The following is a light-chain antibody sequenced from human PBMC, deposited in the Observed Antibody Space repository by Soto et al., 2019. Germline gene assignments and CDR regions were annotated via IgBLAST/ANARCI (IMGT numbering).Light chain of an antibody. V-gene: IGKV3-11*01. CDR1: QSVSSY. CDR3: QQRSNWPPG. CDR2: DAS. J-gene: IGKJ5*01. Sequence: EIVLTQSPATLSLSPGERATLSCRASQSVSSYLAWYQQKPGQAPRLLIYDASNRATGIPARFSGSGSGTAFTLTISSLEPEDFEVYYCQQRSNWPPGLGEGTRLEL.